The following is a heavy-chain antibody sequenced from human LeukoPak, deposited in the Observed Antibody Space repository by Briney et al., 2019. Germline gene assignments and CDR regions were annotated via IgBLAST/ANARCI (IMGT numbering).Heavy chain of an antibody. V-gene: IGHV4-39*02. D-gene: IGHD2-2*01. J-gene: IGHJ4*02. Sequence: PSETLSLTCTVSGGSISSSGYYWGWIRQPPGKGLEWIGSIYYSGSTYYNPSLKSRVTISVDTSKNQFSLKLSSVTAADTAVYYCAKDPPGSVVPAAKDDYWGQGTLVTVSS. CDR1: GGSISSSGYY. CDR2: IYYSGST. CDR3: AKDPPGSVVPAAKDDY.